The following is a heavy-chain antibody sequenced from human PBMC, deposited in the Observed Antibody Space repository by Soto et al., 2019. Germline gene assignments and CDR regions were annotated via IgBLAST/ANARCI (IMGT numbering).Heavy chain of an antibody. CDR3: AKVDAPTIRIGFDY. J-gene: IGHJ4*02. D-gene: IGHD5-12*01. CDR2: ISGSGGGT. CDR1: GFTFSSYA. V-gene: IGHV3-23*01. Sequence: GGSLRLSCAASGFTFSSYAMSWVRQAPGKGLEWVSTISGSGGGTYYADSVKGRCTISRDNSKDTLYFQMNSLRAEDTAVYYCAKVDAPTIRIGFDYWGQGTLVTVSS.